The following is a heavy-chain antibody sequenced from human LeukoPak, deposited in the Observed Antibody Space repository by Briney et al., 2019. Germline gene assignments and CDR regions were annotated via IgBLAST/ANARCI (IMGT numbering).Heavy chain of an antibody. D-gene: IGHD6-6*01. CDR2: INHSGST. CDR3: ARDGSSSESY. J-gene: IGHJ4*02. CDR1: GGSFSVYY. Sequence: SETLSLTCAVYGGSFSVYYWSWIRQPPGKGLEWIGEINHSGSTNYNPSLKSRVTISVDTSKNQSPLKLSSVTAADTAVYYCARDGSSSESYWGQGTLVTVSS. V-gene: IGHV4-34*01.